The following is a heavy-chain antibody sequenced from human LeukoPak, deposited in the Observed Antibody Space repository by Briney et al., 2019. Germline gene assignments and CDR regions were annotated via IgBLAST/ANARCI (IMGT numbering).Heavy chain of an antibody. D-gene: IGHD2-2*01. Sequence: SETLSLTCTVSGGSISSYYWSWIRQPPGKGLEWIGYIYYSGSTNYNPSLKSRVTISVDTSKNQFSLKLSSVTAADTAVYYCARVRPNEIPAAPTGWFDPWGQGTLVTVSS. J-gene: IGHJ5*02. V-gene: IGHV4-59*01. CDR2: IYYSGST. CDR3: ARVRPNEIPAAPTGWFDP. CDR1: GGSISSYY.